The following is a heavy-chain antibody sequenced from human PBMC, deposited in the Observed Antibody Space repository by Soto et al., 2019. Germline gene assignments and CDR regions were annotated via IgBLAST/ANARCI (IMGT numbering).Heavy chain of an antibody. D-gene: IGHD2-2*01. V-gene: IGHV3-23*01. J-gene: IGHJ1*01. CDR2: ISGSGGRT. Sequence: SLRLSCAASGFTFSSYAMTWVRQAPGKGLEWVSAISGSGGRTYYADSVKGRFTISRDNSKNTVYLQMNSLRAEDTAVYYCAKPRAGSTSWGYFQHWGQGTLVTVSS. CDR1: GFTFSSYA. CDR3: AKPRAGSTSWGYFQH.